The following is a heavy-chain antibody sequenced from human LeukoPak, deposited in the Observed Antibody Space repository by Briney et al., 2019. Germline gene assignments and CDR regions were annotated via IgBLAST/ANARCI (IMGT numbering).Heavy chain of an antibody. Sequence: SETLSLTCAVYGGSFSDYYWTWVRQPPGKGLEWIAEINHSGSANYNPSLKSRVTISVDTSKNQFSLRLTSVTAADTAVYYCSAVPESYYTVYYFNHWGQGTLVTVSS. CDR2: INHSGSA. CDR3: SAVPESYYTVYYFNH. V-gene: IGHV4-34*01. J-gene: IGHJ4*02. D-gene: IGHD3-10*01. CDR1: GGSFSDYY.